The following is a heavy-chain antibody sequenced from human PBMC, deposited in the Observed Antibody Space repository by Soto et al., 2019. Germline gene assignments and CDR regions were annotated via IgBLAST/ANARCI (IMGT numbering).Heavy chain of an antibody. CDR3: ARPEEDIVVVPAAMFATSTYYMDV. D-gene: IGHD2-2*01. CDR2: IKQDGSEK. V-gene: IGHV3-7*01. CDR1: GFTFSSYW. J-gene: IGHJ6*03. Sequence: GGSLRLSCAASGFTFSSYWMSWVRQAPGKGLEWVANIKQDGSEKYYVDSVKGRFTISRDNAKNSLYLQMNSLRAEDTAVYYCARPEEDIVVVPAAMFATSTYYMDVWGKGTTVTVSS.